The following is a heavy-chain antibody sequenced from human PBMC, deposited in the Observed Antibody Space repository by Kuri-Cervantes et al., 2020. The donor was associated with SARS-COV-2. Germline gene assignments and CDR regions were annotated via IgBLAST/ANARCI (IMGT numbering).Heavy chain of an antibody. CDR1: GYTFTDYY. CDR2: INPNSGGT. V-gene: IGHV1-2*04. J-gene: IGHJ4*02. CDR3: ARGGAPHRISRFLETSYLDV. D-gene: IGHD3-3*01. Sequence: ASVKVSCKASGYTFTDYYIHWVRQAPGQGLEWMGRINPNSGGTDYAQRFQGWVTVTRDTSINTAYTDLTRLTSDDTAIYYCARGGAPHRISRFLETSYLDVWGQGSLVTVSS.